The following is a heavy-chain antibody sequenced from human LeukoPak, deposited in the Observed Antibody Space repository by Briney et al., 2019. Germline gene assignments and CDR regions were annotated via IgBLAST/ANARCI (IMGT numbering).Heavy chain of an antibody. Sequence: GGSLRLSCAASGFMFSTYEMNCVRQAPGRGLEWLSYISYNGRSIYYADSVKGRFTISRDNAKTLLYLQRNSLRAEDTAVYYGSTKSGSEYFYYSMDVWGKGTTVTISS. V-gene: IGHV3-48*03. CDR1: GFMFSTYE. D-gene: IGHD1-26*01. CDR3: STKSGSEYFYYSMDV. CDR2: ISYNGRSI. J-gene: IGHJ6*03.